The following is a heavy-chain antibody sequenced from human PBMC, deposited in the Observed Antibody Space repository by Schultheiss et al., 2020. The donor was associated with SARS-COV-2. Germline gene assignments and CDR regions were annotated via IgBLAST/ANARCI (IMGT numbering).Heavy chain of an antibody. CDR1: GFTFSSYS. CDR3: ARVGRDCSHGVCYNAEYFQY. D-gene: IGHD2-8*01. J-gene: IGHJ1*01. V-gene: IGHV3-21*05. Sequence: GGSLRLSCAASGFTFSSYSMNWVRQAPGKGLEWVSHILSSGSYTNYADSVKGRFTISRDNAKSSLFLQMNSLRAEDTAVYYCARVGRDCSHGVCYNAEYFQYWGQGTLVTVSS. CDR2: ILSSGSYT.